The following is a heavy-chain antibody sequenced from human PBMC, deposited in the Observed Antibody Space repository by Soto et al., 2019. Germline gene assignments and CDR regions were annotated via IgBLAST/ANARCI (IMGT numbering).Heavy chain of an antibody. CDR2: IYSSGDT. Sequence: RQPAGKGLEWIGRIYSSGDTDYTSSLKSRVTMSIDTSKNQFSLKLNSVTAADTAVYYCARDTRLEGATVGLYDFWGQGTLVTVSS. J-gene: IGHJ4*02. V-gene: IGHV4-59*10. CDR3: ARDTRLEGATVGLYDF. D-gene: IGHD1-26*01.